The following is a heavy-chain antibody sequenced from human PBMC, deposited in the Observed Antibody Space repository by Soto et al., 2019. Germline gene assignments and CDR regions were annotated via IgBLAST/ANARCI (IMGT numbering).Heavy chain of an antibody. CDR1: GGSFSGYY. J-gene: IGHJ5*02. CDR3: AREVIGAPGSFEANWFAP. V-gene: IGHV4-34*01. CDR2: IYHSGST. D-gene: IGHD6-13*01. Sequence: SETLSLTCAVYGGSFSGYYWSWIRQPPGKGLEWIGEIYHSGSTNYNPSLKTRVTMSVDKSKNQFSLKLNSVTAADTAVYYCAREVIGAPGSFEANWFAPWGQGTPVTVSS.